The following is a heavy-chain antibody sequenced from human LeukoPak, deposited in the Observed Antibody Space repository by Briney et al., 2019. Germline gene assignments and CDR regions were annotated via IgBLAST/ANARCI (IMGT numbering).Heavy chain of an antibody. D-gene: IGHD2-21*02. CDR1: GFTFTTYA. CDR2: ISSGDSST. CDR3: AKCMSGSGVCLNLDS. Sequence: GGSLRLSCEASGFTFTTYAMSWVRQAPGKGLQWVSGISSGDSSTHYTDSVKGRFTISRDNSKNTLYLQINSLRAEDTAVYYCAKCMSGSGVCLNLDSWGQGILVTVSS. V-gene: IGHV3-23*01. J-gene: IGHJ4*02.